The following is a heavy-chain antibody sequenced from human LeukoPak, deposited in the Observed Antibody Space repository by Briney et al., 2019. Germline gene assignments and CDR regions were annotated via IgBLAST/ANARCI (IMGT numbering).Heavy chain of an antibody. CDR1: GESFSGYY. V-gene: IGHV4-34*01. Sequence: SETLSLTCAVYGESFSGYYWSWIRQPPGKGLEWIGEINHSGSTNYNPSLKSRVTISVDTSKNQFSLKLSSVTAADTAVYYCARGLLRGRYYYGSGSAVHTPTFDYWGQGTLVTVSS. CDR2: INHSGST. CDR3: ARGLLRGRYYYGSGSAVHTPTFDY. J-gene: IGHJ4*02. D-gene: IGHD3-10*01.